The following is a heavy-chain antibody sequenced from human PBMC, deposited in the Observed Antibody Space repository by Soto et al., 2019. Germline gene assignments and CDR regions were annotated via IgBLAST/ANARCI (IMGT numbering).Heavy chain of an antibody. V-gene: IGHV4-30-4*01. Sequence: SETLSLTCTVSCGSIISVGYYWIWISQPPGKGLEWIGYIYYSGSTYYNPSLKSRVTISVDTSKNQFSLKLSSVTAADTAVYYCARTAPTTYYYDSSGPWGQGTLVTVSS. J-gene: IGHJ5*02. CDR1: CGSIISVGYY. D-gene: IGHD3-22*01. CDR2: IYYSGST. CDR3: ARTAPTTYYYDSSGP.